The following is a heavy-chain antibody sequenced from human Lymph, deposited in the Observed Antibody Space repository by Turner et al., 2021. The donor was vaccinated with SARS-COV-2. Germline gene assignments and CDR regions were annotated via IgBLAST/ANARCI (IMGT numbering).Heavy chain of an antibody. J-gene: IGHJ4*02. CDR2: IYPGDSDT. CDR1: GYSFTTYW. Sequence: EVQLVQSGAEVKKPGESLKISCKASGYSFTTYWIGWVRQMPGKGLEWMGIIYPGDSDTRYSPSFQGQVTISAAKSISTAYLQWGSLKASDTAIYYWARREWGGSLGHIDYWGQGTLVTVSS. CDR3: ARREWGGSLGHIDY. D-gene: IGHD3-3*01. V-gene: IGHV5-51*01.